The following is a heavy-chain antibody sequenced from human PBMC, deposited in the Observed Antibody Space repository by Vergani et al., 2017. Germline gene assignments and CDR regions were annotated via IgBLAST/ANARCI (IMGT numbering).Heavy chain of an antibody. CDR1: GYTFIGYY. Sequence: QVQLVQSGAEVKKPGASVKVSCKASGYTFIGYYIHWVRQAPGQGLEWMGWINLKSGDTKCAQKFQGRVTMTRDTSISTAYMELSSLRSDDTAVYYCAREGYSRSNGGGAFDVWGQGTRVTVSS. J-gene: IGHJ3*01. D-gene: IGHD6-13*01. V-gene: IGHV1-2*02. CDR2: INLKSGDT. CDR3: AREGYSRSNGGGAFDV.